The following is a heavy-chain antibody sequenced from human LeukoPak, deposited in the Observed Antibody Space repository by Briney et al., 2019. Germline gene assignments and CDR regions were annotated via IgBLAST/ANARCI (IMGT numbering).Heavy chain of an antibody. CDR3: TAPNSDIDY. D-gene: IGHD3-10*01. CDR2: ISGSGGST. CDR1: GFTFSSYA. V-gene: IGHV3-23*01. J-gene: IGHJ4*02. Sequence: GGSLRLSCAASGFTFSSYAMSWVRQAPGKGLEWVSAISGSGGSTYYADSVKGRFTISRDNSKNTLYLQMNSLKTEDTAVYYCTAPNSDIDYWGQGTLVTVSS.